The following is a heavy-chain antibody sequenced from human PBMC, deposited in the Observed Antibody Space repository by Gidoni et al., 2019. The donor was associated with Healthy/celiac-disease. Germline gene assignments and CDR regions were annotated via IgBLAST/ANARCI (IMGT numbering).Heavy chain of an antibody. J-gene: IGHJ6*02. D-gene: IGHD6-13*01. Sequence: QVQLVQSGAEVKKPGSSVKVSCKASGGTFSSYAISWVRQAPGQGLEWMGGIIPIFGTANYEQKCQGRVTITADKSTSTAYMELSSLRSEDTAVYYCARKAVSSSWYSYGMDVWGQGTTVTVSS. CDR1: GGTFSSYA. V-gene: IGHV1-69*06. CDR3: ARKAVSSSWYSYGMDV. CDR2: IIPIFGTA.